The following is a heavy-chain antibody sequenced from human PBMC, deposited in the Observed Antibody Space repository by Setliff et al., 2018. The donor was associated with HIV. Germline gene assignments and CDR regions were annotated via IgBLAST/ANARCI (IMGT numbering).Heavy chain of an antibody. V-gene: IGHV4-59*12. Sequence: SETLSLTCTVSGDSISSYYWSWIRQPPGKGLEWIGYIYYSGSTNYNPSLKSRVTISVDTSKNQFSLRLRSVTAADTAVYYCARVSCSSWYSIPRYYYYSMDVWGNGTTVTVSS. D-gene: IGHD6-13*01. CDR2: IYYSGST. CDR3: ARVSCSSWYSIPRYYYYSMDV. CDR1: GDSISSYY. J-gene: IGHJ6*03.